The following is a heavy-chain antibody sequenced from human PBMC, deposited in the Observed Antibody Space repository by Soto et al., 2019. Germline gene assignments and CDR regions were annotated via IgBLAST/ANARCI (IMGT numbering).Heavy chain of an antibody. CDR2: ISGSGGST. J-gene: IGHJ3*02. V-gene: IGHV3-23*01. Sequence: HPGGSLRLSCAASGFTFSSYAMSWVRQAPGKGLEWVSAISGSGGSTYYADSVKGRFTISRDNSKNTLYLQMNSLRAEDTAVYYCAKGPTYDSSGYHAFDIWGQGTMVTVSS. D-gene: IGHD3-22*01. CDR1: GFTFSSYA. CDR3: AKGPTYDSSGYHAFDI.